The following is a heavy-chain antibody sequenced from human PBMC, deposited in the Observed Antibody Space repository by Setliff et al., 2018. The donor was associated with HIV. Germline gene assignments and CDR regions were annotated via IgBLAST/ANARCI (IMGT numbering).Heavy chain of an antibody. V-gene: IGHV4-4*07. CDR3: ARDRSSGWSKDWFDT. J-gene: IGHJ5*02. CDR2: IYISGST. Sequence: SETLSLTCAVYGESFSGYYWNWIRQPAGKGLEWIGHIYISGSTNYNPSFNSRVTMSVDTSKNQFSLRLTSVTAADTAMYHCARDRSSGWSKDWFDTWGQGTLVTVSS. CDR1: GESFSGYY. D-gene: IGHD6-19*01.